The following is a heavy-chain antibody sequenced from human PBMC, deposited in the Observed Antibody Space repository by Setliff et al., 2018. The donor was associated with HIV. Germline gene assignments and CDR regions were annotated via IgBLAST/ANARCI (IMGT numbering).Heavy chain of an antibody. CDR2: INHSGST. CDR1: GGSFSGYY. J-gene: IGHJ4*02. CDR3: AREDVTMIGGEGFDY. V-gene: IGHV4-34*01. D-gene: IGHD3-22*01. Sequence: SETLSLTCAVYGGSFSGYYWSWIRQPPGKGLEWIGEINHSGSTNYNPSLKSRVTISVDTSKNQFSLKLSFVTAADTAVYYCAREDVTMIGGEGFDYWGQGTLVTVS.